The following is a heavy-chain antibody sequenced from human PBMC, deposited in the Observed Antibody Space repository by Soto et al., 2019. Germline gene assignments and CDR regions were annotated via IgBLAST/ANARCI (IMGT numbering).Heavy chain of an antibody. V-gene: IGHV3-30*18. D-gene: IGHD4-17*01. Sequence: QVQLVESGGGVVQPGRSLRLSCAASGFTFSSYGMHWVRQAPGKGLEWVAVISYDGSNKYYADSVKGRFTISRDNSKNTMYLQMNSLRAEDTAVCGCAKERDGDYFDYWGQGTLVTVSS. CDR1: GFTFSSYG. CDR3: AKERDGDYFDY. CDR2: ISYDGSNK. J-gene: IGHJ4*02.